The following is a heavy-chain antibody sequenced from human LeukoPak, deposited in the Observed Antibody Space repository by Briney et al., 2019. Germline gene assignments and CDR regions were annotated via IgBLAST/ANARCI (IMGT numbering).Heavy chain of an antibody. J-gene: IGHJ4*02. Sequence: SETLSLTCTVSGGSISSGDYYWSWIRQPPGKGLEWIGYIYYSGGTYYSPSLKSRVTISVDTSKNQFSLKVSSVTAADTAVYYCATVSLETGYGFDYWGQGTLVTVSS. CDR3: ATVSLETGYGFDY. CDR1: GGSISSGDYY. D-gene: IGHD3-9*01. CDR2: IYYSGGT. V-gene: IGHV4-30-4*01.